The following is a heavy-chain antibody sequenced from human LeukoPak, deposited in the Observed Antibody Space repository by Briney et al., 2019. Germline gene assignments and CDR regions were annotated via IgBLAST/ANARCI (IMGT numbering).Heavy chain of an antibody. Sequence: PGGSLRLSCAASGFTFSSDAMSWVRQVPGKGLEWVSVISGGGGTTYYSDSVKGRFTISRDNSKNTLYLQMNSLRAEDTAVYYCAKPPPTLYSSGWYSDYWGQGTLVTVSS. J-gene: IGHJ4*02. D-gene: IGHD6-19*01. CDR3: AKPPPTLYSSGWYSDY. V-gene: IGHV3-23*01. CDR2: ISGGGGTT. CDR1: GFTFSSDA.